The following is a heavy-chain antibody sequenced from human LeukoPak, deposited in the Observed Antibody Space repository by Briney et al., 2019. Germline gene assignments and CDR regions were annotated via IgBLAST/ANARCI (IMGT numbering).Heavy chain of an antibody. Sequence: ASVKVSCKASGYTFTSYYMHWVRQAPGQGLEWMGIINPSGGSTSYAQKFQGRVTMTRDTSTSTVYMELSSLRSEDTAVYYCARGAHEANIVVVVAATNLDYWGQGTLVTVSS. CDR3: ARGAHEANIVVVVAATNLDY. J-gene: IGHJ4*02. CDR1: GYTFTSYY. CDR2: INPSGGST. V-gene: IGHV1-46*01. D-gene: IGHD2-15*01.